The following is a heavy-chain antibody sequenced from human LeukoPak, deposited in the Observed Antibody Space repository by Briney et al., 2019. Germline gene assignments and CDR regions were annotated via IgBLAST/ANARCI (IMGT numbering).Heavy chain of an antibody. CDR2: INPSGGST. Sequence: ASVKVSCKASGYTFTSYYMHWVRQAPGQGLEWMGIINPSGGSTNYAQKFQGRVTMTRDTSTSTVYMELSSLRSEDTAVYYCARDRAFGLDSGSFYFDPWGQGTLATVSS. D-gene: IGHD1-26*01. CDR3: ARDRAFGLDSGSFYFDP. CDR1: GYTFTSYY. J-gene: IGHJ5*02. V-gene: IGHV1-46*01.